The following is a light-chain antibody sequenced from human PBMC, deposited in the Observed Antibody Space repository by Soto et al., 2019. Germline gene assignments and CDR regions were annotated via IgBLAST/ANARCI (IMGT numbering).Light chain of an antibody. Sequence: EIVLTQSPAALSLSPGESATLSCRASQSVSKYLAWYQQKPVQAPRLLIYNASNRATGIPVRFSGSGSGTDFTLTISSLEPEDSAVYYCQQYDTSPRTFGQGTKVDIK. CDR3: QQYDTSPRT. V-gene: IGKV3-11*01. J-gene: IGKJ1*01. CDR1: QSVSKY. CDR2: NAS.